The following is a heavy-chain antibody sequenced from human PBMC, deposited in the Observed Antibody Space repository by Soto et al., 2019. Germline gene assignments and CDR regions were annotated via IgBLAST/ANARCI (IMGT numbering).Heavy chain of an antibody. CDR1: GFNFDDYG. J-gene: IGHJ1*01. CDR3: AKGSDYFESSGHNLEYFQY. V-gene: IGHV3-20*04. D-gene: IGHD3-22*01. Sequence: GGSLRLSCVGAGFNFDDYGMIWIRQAPGKGPEWVSGINWNGRKTGYLNSEKGRFTISRDNVKNSLYLQMSGLRAEDTAVYFCAKGSDYFESSGHNLEYFQYWGQGTLVTVSS. CDR2: INWNGRKT.